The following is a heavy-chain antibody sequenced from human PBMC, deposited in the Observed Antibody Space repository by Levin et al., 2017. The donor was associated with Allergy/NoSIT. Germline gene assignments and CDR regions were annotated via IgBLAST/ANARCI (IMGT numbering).Heavy chain of an antibody. V-gene: IGHV3-21*01. CDR1: GFTFSSYS. Sequence: GESLKISCAASGFTFSSYSMNWVRQAPGKGLEWVSSISSSSSNIYYADSVKGRFTISRDNAKNSLYLQMNSLRAEDTAVYYCARSIGSSRVVITVWYFQHWGQGTLVTVSS. CDR3: ARSIGSSRVVITVWYFQH. CDR2: ISSSSSNI. J-gene: IGHJ1*01. D-gene: IGHD2-21*01.